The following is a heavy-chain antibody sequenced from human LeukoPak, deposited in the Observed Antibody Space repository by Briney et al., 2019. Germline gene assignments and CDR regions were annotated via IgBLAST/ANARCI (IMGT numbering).Heavy chain of an antibody. V-gene: IGHV4-30-2*01. CDR1: GGSISSGGYS. D-gene: IGHD3-16*01. Sequence: PSETLSLTCAVSGGSISSGGYSWSWNRQPPGKGLEWIGYIYHSGSTYYNPSLKSRVTISVDRSKNQFSLKLSSVTAADTAVYYCARGKPGGVAGFDYWGQGTLVTVSS. CDR3: ARGKPGGVAGFDY. CDR2: IYHSGST. J-gene: IGHJ4*02.